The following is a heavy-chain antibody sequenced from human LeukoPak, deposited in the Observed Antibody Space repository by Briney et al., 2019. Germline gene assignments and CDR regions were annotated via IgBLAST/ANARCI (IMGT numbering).Heavy chain of an antibody. J-gene: IGHJ4*02. CDR3: AKASAGKSFDY. CDR2: ISGSGGST. Sequence: PGGSLRLSCAPSGFTFSTYAMSWVRQAPGKGLEWVSVISGSGGSTYYADSVRGRFTISRDNSNNTLYLQMNSLRAEDTAVYYCAKASAGKSFDYWGQGTLVTVSS. CDR1: GFTFSTYA. V-gene: IGHV3-23*01. D-gene: IGHD3-10*01.